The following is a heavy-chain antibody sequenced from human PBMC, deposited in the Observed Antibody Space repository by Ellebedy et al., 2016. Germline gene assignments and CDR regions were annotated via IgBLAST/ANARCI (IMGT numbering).Heavy chain of an antibody. CDR3: ARHPSTLTWWFDP. D-gene: IGHD2-2*01. CDR2: ISNTGTT. CDR1: GGSISGYY. J-gene: IGHJ5*02. Sequence: GSLRLSCTVPGGSISGYYWSWIRQPPGQRLEWMAYISNTGTTHYNPSLNGRVTISADTSKDQISLKLTSVTAADTAIYYCARHPSTLTWWFDPWGQGTLVTVSS. V-gene: IGHV4-59*01.